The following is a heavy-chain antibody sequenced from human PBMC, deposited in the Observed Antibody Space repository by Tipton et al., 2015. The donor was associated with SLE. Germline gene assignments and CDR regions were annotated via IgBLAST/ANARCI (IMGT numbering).Heavy chain of an antibody. D-gene: IGHD6-13*01. V-gene: IGHV3-11*01. J-gene: IGHJ5*01. CDR3: ATRGPIAVAGSPNWFDS. CDR2: ISDTGSVV. Sequence: SLRLSCAASGFTFSGHYMSWFRQSPGKGLEWVSYISDTGSVVYFADSVEGRFTISRDNARNSLYLQMNSLRPEDTAVYFCATRGPIAVAGSPNWFDSWGQGTLVTVSS. CDR1: GFTFSGHY.